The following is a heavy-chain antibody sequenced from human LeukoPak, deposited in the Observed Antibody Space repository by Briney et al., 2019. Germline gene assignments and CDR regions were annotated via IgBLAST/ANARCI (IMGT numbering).Heavy chain of an antibody. CDR1: GGTFSSYA. CDR3: ARVSAEVSHYYDSSGYYRT. D-gene: IGHD3-22*01. J-gene: IGHJ5*02. Sequence: SVKVSCKASGGTFSSYAISWVRQAPGQGLEWRGGIIPIFGTANYAQKFQGRVTITADESTSTAYMELSSLRSEDTAVYYCARVSAEVSHYYDSSGYYRTWGQGTLVTVSS. CDR2: IIPIFGTA. V-gene: IGHV1-69*13.